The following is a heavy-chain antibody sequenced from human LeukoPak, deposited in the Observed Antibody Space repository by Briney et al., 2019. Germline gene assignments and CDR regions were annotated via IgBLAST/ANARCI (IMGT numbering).Heavy chain of an antibody. J-gene: IGHJ3*02. CDR3: TRPFYGSGVGASDI. CDR1: GFIFGDYA. D-gene: IGHD3-10*01. V-gene: IGHV3-49*04. CDR2: IRSKAFGGTT. Sequence: PGGSLRLSCTSSGFIFGDYAMSWVRQAPGKGLEWVGFIRSKAFGGTTQYAASVKGRFTFSRDDSKTIAYLQMNSLKTEDTAVYYCTRPFYGSGVGASDIWGQGTMVTVSS.